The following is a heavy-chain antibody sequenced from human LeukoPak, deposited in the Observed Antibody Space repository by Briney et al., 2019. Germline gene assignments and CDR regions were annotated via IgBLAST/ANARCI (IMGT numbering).Heavy chain of an antibody. CDR2: INHSGST. CDR1: GGSFSDFY. Sequence: SETLSLTCTVFGGSFSDFYWSWIRQPLGKGLEWIGKINHSGSTTYNPSLKSRVTISVDTSKNQFSLKLSSVTAADTAVYYCARASYCSKTTCHNLSWFGPWGQGTLVTVSS. CDR3: ARASYCSKTTCHNLSWFGP. J-gene: IGHJ5*02. D-gene: IGHD2-8*01. V-gene: IGHV4-34*01.